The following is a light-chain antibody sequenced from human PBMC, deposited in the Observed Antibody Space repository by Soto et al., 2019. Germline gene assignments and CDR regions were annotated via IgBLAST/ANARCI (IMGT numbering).Light chain of an antibody. J-gene: IGKJ4*01. CDR3: QQYYSYPLT. CDR1: QSVSSY. CDR2: DAS. V-gene: IGKV3-11*01. Sequence: EVVLTQSPATLSLSPGERATLSCRASQSVSSYLAWYQKKPGQAPRLVIFDASSRATGVPARFSGSGSGTDFTLTISCLQSEDFATYYCQQYYSYPLTFGGGTKVDIK.